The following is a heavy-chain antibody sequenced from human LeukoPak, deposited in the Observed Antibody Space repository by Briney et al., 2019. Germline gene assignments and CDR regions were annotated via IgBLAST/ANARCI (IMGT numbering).Heavy chain of an antibody. CDR2: INPNGGST. CDR1: GYTLTSYY. V-gene: IGHV1-46*01. J-gene: IGHJ4*02. D-gene: IGHD5-12*01. CDR3: ARDPSGYDYFDY. Sequence: GASVKVSCKASGYTLTSYYIHWVRQAPGQGLEWMGIINPNGGSTNYAQKFQGRVTMTRDMSTSTVYMELSSLRSEDTAVYYCARDPSGYDYFDYWGQGTLVTVSS.